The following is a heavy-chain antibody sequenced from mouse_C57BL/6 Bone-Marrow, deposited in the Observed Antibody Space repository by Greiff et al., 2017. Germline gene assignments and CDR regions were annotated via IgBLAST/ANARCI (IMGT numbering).Heavy chain of an antibody. CDR2: INPSSGYT. V-gene: IGHV1-4*01. J-gene: IGHJ2*01. D-gene: IGHD1-1*01. CDR3: ASPGDYYGSS. CDR1: GYTFTSYT. Sequence: QVHVKQSGAELARPGASVKMSCKASGYTFTSYTMHWGKQRPGQGLEWIGYINPSSGYTKYNQKFKDKATLTADKSSSTAYMQLSSLTSEDSAVYYCASPGDYYGSSWGQGTTLTVSS.